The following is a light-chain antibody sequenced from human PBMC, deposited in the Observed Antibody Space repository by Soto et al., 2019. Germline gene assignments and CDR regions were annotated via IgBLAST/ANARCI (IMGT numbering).Light chain of an antibody. Sequence: EVEMTQSPANLSVSPGERATVPCRASQSVSNNVTWYQQKPGLAPRLLIYGASTRATGIPARFSGSGYGTEFTLSISSLQSEDFAVCYCQQYHKCPLTFGGGTKVEIK. V-gene: IGKV3-15*01. CDR2: GAS. J-gene: IGKJ4*01. CDR3: QQYHKCPLT. CDR1: QSVSNN.